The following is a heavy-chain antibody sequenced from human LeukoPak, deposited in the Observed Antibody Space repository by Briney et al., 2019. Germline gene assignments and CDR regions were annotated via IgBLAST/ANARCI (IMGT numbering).Heavy chain of an antibody. CDR1: GYSISSGYY. J-gene: IGHJ4*02. Sequence: SETLSLTCTVSGYSISSGYYWGWIRQPPGKGLEWIGGIYHSGSTYYNPSLKSRVTISVDTSKNQFSLKLSSVTAADTAVYYCARDHCSSTSCYNYFDYWGQGTLVTVSS. CDR3: ARDHCSSTSCYNYFDY. V-gene: IGHV4-38-2*02. CDR2: IYHSGST. D-gene: IGHD2-2*02.